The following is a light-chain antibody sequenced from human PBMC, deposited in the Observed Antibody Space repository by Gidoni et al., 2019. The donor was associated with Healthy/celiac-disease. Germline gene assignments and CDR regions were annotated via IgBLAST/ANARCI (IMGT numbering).Light chain of an antibody. CDR1: QSISSY. V-gene: IGKV1-39*01. Sequence: DIQTPYPPSSLSASVGDRVTITCRASQSISSYLKWYQQKPGKAPKLLIYAASSLQSRVPSRFSGSGSGTDFTITISSLQHEDFATYYCQQSYSTPRTFGQGTKVEIK. J-gene: IGKJ1*01. CDR2: AAS. CDR3: QQSYSTPRT.